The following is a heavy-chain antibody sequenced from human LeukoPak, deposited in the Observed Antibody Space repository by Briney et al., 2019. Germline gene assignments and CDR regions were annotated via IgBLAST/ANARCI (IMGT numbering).Heavy chain of an antibody. V-gene: IGHV3-33*01. J-gene: IGHJ4*02. CDR2: IWYDGSNK. CDR1: GFTFSSYG. CDR3: ATSSLGYCSSTSCPPVDY. D-gene: IGHD2-2*01. Sequence: GRSLRLSCAASGFTFSSYGMHWVRQAPGKGLEWVAVIWYDGSNKYYADSVKGRFTISRDNSKNTLYLQMNSLRAEDTAVYYCATSSLGYCSSTSCPPVDYWGQGTLVTVSS.